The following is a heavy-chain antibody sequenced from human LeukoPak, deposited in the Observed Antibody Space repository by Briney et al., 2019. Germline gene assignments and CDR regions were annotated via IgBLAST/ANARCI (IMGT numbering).Heavy chain of an antibody. D-gene: IGHD2-21*01. V-gene: IGHV3-30*02. Sequence: GGSLRLSCAASGFTFSSYGMHWVRQAPGKGLEWVAFIRYDGSNKYYVDSVKGRFTISRDNSKNTLYLQMNSLRAEDTAVYYCAKDAIAENRLVDYWGQGTLVTVSS. CDR1: GFTFSSYG. CDR3: AKDAIAENRLVDY. J-gene: IGHJ4*02. CDR2: IRYDGSNK.